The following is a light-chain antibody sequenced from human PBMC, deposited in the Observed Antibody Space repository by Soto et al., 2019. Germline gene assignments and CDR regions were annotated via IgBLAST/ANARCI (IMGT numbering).Light chain of an antibody. CDR1: QSVLYSPNNKNY. CDR3: KQYINAPQT. J-gene: IGKJ1*01. CDR2: WAS. Sequence: DIVMTQSPDSLAVSLGERATINCKSSQSVLYSPNNKNYLAWYQQKPGQPPKLLVYWASTRESGVPDRFSGRGYETDFTLTINSLQAEDVAVYYCKQYINAPQTFGQGTKVEIK. V-gene: IGKV4-1*01.